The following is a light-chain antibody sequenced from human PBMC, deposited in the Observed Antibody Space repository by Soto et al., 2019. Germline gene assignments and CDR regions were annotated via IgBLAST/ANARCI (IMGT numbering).Light chain of an antibody. CDR1: SSNIGADYD. CDR3: QSYDNTLSGSEV. Sequence: QSALTQPPSVSGAPGQRVTVSCTGSSSNIGADYDVHWYQQFPGTAPRLLIYVNTNRPSGVPDRFSGSKSGSSASLAISGLQPEDEAVYYCQSYDNTLSGSEVFGGGTKLTVL. CDR2: VNT. J-gene: IGLJ3*02. V-gene: IGLV1-40*01.